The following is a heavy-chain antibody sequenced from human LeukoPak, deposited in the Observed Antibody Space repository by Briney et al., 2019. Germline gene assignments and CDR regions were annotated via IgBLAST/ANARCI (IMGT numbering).Heavy chain of an antibody. V-gene: IGHV3-7*01. Sequence: PGGSLRLSCAASGFTFGSYWMSWVRQAPGKGLEWVANIKQDGSEKYYVDSVKGRFTISRDNAKNSLYLQMNSLRAEDTAVYYCARALRYYYDSSGYYYLSMNYLDYWGQGTLVTVSS. CDR2: IKQDGSEK. CDR1: GFTFGSYW. D-gene: IGHD3-22*01. J-gene: IGHJ4*02. CDR3: ARALRYYYDSSGYYYLSMNYLDY.